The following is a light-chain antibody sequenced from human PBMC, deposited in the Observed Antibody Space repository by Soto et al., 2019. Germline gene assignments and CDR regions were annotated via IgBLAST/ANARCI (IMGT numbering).Light chain of an antibody. J-gene: IGLJ1*01. Sequence: QSGLAQPASVSGTPGQSITISCTGTSSDVGAYNYVSWYQQYPGKAPKLIIYDVSNRPSGVSCRFSGSKSGNTASLTISELQAEDEADYYCNSYAGTSYVFGTGTKVTVL. CDR3: NSYAGTSYV. CDR1: SSDVGAYNY. CDR2: DVS. V-gene: IGLV2-14*01.